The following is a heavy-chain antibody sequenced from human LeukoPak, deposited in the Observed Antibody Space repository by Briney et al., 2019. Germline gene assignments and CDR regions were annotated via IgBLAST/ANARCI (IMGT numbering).Heavy chain of an antibody. V-gene: IGHV4-59*08. D-gene: IGHD2-21*02. Sequence: PPETMSLTCTVSAGSISRDYWSWIRPPPGEGREWIGYIYSSGSTNYNPSLSSRVTISVGTSKNQFSLMLSSVTAADTAVYYCARRAYCGGDCYALDYWGQGTLVTVSS. CDR3: ARRAYCGGDCYALDY. J-gene: IGHJ4*02. CDR2: IYSSGST. CDR1: AGSISRDY.